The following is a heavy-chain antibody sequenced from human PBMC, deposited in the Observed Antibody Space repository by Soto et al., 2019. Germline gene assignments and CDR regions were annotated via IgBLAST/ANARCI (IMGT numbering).Heavy chain of an antibody. J-gene: IGHJ6*02. V-gene: IGHV1-46*01. CDR1: GGTFSSYA. CDR3: ARDDFWSGYYTPRREGYYYYYGMDV. CDR2: INPSGGST. Sequence: EASVKVSCKASGGTFSSYAISWVRQAPGQGLEWMGGINPSGGSTSYAQKFQGRVTMTRDTSTSTVYMELSSLRSEDTAVYYCARDDFWSGYYTPRREGYYYYYGMDVWGQGTTVTVSS. D-gene: IGHD3-3*01.